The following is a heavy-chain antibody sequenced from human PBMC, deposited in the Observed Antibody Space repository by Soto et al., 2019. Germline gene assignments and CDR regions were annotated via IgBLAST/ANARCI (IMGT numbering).Heavy chain of an antibody. V-gene: IGHV3-23*01. J-gene: IGHJ3*02. Sequence: GGSLRLSCAASGFTFSSYAMSWVRQAPGKGLEWVSAIGSNGDSTYYADYVKGRFTISRDSSKNTLYLQMNSLRAEDTAVYYCAKDPQPRAGFAFDIWGQGTMVTVSS. CDR3: AKDPQPRAGFAFDI. D-gene: IGHD2-2*01. CDR1: GFTFSSYA. CDR2: IGSNGDST.